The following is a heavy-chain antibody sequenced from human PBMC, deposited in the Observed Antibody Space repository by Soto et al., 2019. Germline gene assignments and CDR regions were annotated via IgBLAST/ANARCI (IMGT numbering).Heavy chain of an antibody. J-gene: IGHJ6*01. Sequence: PSETLSLTCTVSGGSISSYYWSWIRQPPGKGLEWIGYIYYSGSTNYNPSLKSRVTISVDTSKNQFSLKLSSVTAADTAVYYCARGWGGSGSYYKFQSYNHYCNLNAVWTQRTTVIVSS. D-gene: IGHD3-10*01. CDR3: ARGWGGSGSYYKFQSYNHYCNLNAV. CDR1: GGSISSYY. CDR2: IYYSGST. V-gene: IGHV4-59*12.